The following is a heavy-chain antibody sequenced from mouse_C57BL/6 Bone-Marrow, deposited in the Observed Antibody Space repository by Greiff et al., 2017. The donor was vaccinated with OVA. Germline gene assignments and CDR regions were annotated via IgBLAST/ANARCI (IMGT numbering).Heavy chain of an antibody. Sequence: QVQLQQPGAELVRPGSSVKLSCKASGYTFTSYWMHWVKQRPIQGLEWIGNIDPYDSATHYNQKFKDKATLTVDKSSSTAYMQLSSLTSEDSAVYYCARTGVLRGDYCDDWGKGTTLTVSS. V-gene: IGHV1-52*01. CDR2: IDPYDSAT. CDR1: GYTFTSYW. CDR3: ARTGVLRGDYCDD. J-gene: IGHJ2*01. D-gene: IGHD1-1*01.